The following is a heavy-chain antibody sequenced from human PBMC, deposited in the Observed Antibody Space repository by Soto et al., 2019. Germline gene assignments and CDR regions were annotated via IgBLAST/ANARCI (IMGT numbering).Heavy chain of an antibody. CDR1: GGSISSYY. CDR3: ARSEYYYDSSGYYSYYFDY. V-gene: IGHV4-59*01. CDR2: IYDSGST. D-gene: IGHD3-22*01. J-gene: IGHJ4*02. Sequence: SETLSLTCTVSGGSISSYYWNWIRQPPGKGLEWIGYIYDSGSTNYNPSLKSQVTISVDTSKNQFSLKLSSVTAADTAVYYCARSEYYYDSSGYYSYYFDYWGQGTLVTVSS.